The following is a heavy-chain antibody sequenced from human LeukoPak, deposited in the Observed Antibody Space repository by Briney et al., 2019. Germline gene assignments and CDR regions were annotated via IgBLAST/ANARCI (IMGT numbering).Heavy chain of an antibody. CDR3: ARHGRDGYNSGDWFDP. CDR1: GGSLNVYY. J-gene: IGHJ5*02. D-gene: IGHD5-24*01. V-gene: IGHV4-34*01. CDR2: ISHSGST. Sequence: SETLSLTCAVYGGSLNVYYWSWIRQPPGKGLEWIGEISHSGSTNYNPSLKSRLTTSLDRSKNQFSLNLSSVTAADTAVYYCARHGRDGYNSGDWFDPWGQGTLVTVSS.